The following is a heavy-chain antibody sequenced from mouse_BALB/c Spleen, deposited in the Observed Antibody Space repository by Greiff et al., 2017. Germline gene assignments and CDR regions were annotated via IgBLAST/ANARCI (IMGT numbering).Heavy chain of an antibody. V-gene: IGHV5-17*02. CDR2: ISSGSSTI. CDR1: GFTFSSFG. CDR3: ARSGYGNYPAY. D-gene: IGHD2-10*02. J-gene: IGHJ3*01. Sequence: EVHLVESGGGLVQPGGSRKLSCAASGFTFSSFGMHWVRQAPEKGLEWVAYISSGSSTIYYADTVKGRFTISRDNPKNTLFLQMTSLRSEDTAMYYCARSGYGNYPAYWGQGNLVTVSA.